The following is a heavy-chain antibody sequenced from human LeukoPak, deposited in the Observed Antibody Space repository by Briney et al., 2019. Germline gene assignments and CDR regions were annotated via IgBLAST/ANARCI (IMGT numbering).Heavy chain of an antibody. Sequence: ASVKVSCKASGYTFTGYFMHWVRQAPGQGLEWMGRINPNSGGTNYAQTFQGRVTMTRDTSISTAYMELSRLRSDDTAVYYCARGRRVTNFDYWGQGTLVTVSS. D-gene: IGHD4-11*01. J-gene: IGHJ4*02. CDR2: INPNSGGT. CDR1: GYTFTGYF. CDR3: ARGRRVTNFDY. V-gene: IGHV1-2*06.